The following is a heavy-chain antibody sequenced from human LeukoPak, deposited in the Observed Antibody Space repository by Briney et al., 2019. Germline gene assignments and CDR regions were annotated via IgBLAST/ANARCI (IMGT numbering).Heavy chain of an antibody. Sequence: SETLSLTCTVSGGSISSSSYYWGWIRQPPGKGLEWIVSIYYSGSTYYNPSLKSRVTISVDTSKTQFSLKLSSVTAADTAVYYCARQDCSSTSCYHGDDYWGQGTLVTVSS. CDR3: ARQDCSSTSCYHGDDY. V-gene: IGHV4-39*01. CDR2: IYYSGST. D-gene: IGHD2-2*01. J-gene: IGHJ4*02. CDR1: GGSISSSSYY.